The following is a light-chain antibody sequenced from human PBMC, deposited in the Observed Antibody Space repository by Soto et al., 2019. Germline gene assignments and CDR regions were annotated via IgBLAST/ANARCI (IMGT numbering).Light chain of an antibody. Sequence: QSALTQPASVSGSPGQSITISCTGTSSDVGTYNLVSWYQQHPGKAPQLMISEVRKRPSGVSDRFSGSKSGNTASLTISGLQAEDEADYYCCSYARSGTYFFGTGTKLTVL. V-gene: IGLV2-23*02. CDR3: CSYARSGTYF. J-gene: IGLJ1*01. CDR2: EVR. CDR1: SSDVGTYNL.